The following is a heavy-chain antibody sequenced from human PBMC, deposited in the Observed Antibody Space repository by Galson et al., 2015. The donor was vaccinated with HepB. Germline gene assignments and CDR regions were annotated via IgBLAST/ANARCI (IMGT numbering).Heavy chain of an antibody. CDR1: GFSFNYAW. V-gene: IGHV3-15*01. D-gene: IGHD6-19*01. CDR3: TTDLFERMAVAGTFAC. J-gene: IGHJ4*02. CDR2: IKSKTDGGTT. Sequence: SLRLSCAASGFSFNYAWMSWVRQAPGKGLEWVGRIKSKTDGGTTDYAAPVKGRFTISRDDSKNTLYLQMSGLKTEDTAVYYCTTDLFERMAVAGTFACWGQGTLVTVSS.